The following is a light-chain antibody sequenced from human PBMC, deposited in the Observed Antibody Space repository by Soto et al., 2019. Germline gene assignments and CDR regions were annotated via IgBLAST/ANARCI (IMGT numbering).Light chain of an antibody. J-gene: IGKJ1*01. CDR2: GAS. CDR3: QQYGSSPPWK. CDR1: ESISSSY. V-gene: IGKV3-20*01. Sequence: EIVLTQSPGTLSLSPGERATLSCRATESISSSYLAWYQQKPGQAPRLLIYGASSRSTGIPDRFSGSGSGTDFTLTISQLEPEDFAVYYCQQYGSSPPWKFGQGTKVEIK.